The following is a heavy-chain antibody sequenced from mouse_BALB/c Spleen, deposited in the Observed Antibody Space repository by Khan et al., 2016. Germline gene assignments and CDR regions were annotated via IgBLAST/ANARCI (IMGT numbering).Heavy chain of an antibody. CDR3: ASMGCHDVG. D-gene: IGHD1-1*02. Sequence: VQLQQSGPDLVKPGASVNLSCKASGYSFTGYYMHWVKASHGKSLEWIGRVNPNNGGTSYNQKFKGKAILTVDKSSSIAYMELRSLTSEDSAVYYWASMGCHDVGWGQGTTRTVSS. CDR2: VNPNNGGT. J-gene: IGHJ2*01. V-gene: IGHV1-26*01. CDR1: GYSFTGYY.